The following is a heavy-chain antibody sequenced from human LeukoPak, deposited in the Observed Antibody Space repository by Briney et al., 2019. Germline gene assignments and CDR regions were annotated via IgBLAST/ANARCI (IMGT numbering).Heavy chain of an antibody. D-gene: IGHD1-1*01. Sequence: SETPSLTCAVCGGSFSGYYWSWIRQPPGKGLEWIGEINHSGSTNYNPSLKSRVTISVDTSKNQFSLKLSSVTAADTAVYYCARRIRTRPFDYWGQGTLVTVSS. V-gene: IGHV4-34*01. CDR3: ARRIRTRPFDY. CDR1: GGSFSGYY. CDR2: INHSGST. J-gene: IGHJ4*02.